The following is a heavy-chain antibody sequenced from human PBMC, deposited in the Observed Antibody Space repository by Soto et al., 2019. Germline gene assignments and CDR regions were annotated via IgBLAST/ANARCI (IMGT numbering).Heavy chain of an antibody. CDR3: AKSSFFEFGSASQDP. CDR2: INWNSATV. Sequence: EVQLVESGGGVAQPGRSLRISCVASGFTFDDYAMHWVRLSPGKGLEWVSGINWNSATVGYADSVKGRFTISRDNAKNSLFLQMSSLRPEDTAFYYCAKSSFFEFGSASQDPWRQGTLVTVSS. D-gene: IGHD3-10*01. V-gene: IGHV3-9*01. J-gene: IGHJ5*02. CDR1: GFTFDDYA.